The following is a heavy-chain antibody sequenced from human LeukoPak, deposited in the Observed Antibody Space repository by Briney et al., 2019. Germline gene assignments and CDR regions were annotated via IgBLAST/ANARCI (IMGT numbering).Heavy chain of an antibody. D-gene: IGHD2-2*01. Sequence: PGGPLRLSCAASGFTFSSYGMHWVRQAPGKGLEWVAFIHFDGSTKYSGDSVKGRFTISRDNSKNTLYLQMNSLRPEDTAVYYCAKDQCTRTSCDGYPGYWGQGSLVTVSS. CDR1: GFTFSSYG. J-gene: IGHJ4*02. CDR3: AKDQCTRTSCDGYPGY. V-gene: IGHV3-30*02. CDR2: IHFDGSTK.